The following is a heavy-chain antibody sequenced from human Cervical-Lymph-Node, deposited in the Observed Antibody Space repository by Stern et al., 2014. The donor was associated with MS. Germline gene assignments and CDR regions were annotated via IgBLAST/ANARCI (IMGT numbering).Heavy chain of an antibody. V-gene: IGHV4-31*03. Sequence: QVQLQESGPGLVKPSQTLSLTCTVSGGSLSSAGFYWTWIRQHPGKGLEWIGYIHYRGSTYYNPSLKSRATISVDTSKNQFSLRLSSVTAADTALYYCARSDRLWGSFDYWGQGNLVTVSS. CDR1: GGSLSSAGFY. CDR3: ARSDRLWGSFDY. J-gene: IGHJ4*02. D-gene: IGHD3-16*01. CDR2: IHYRGST.